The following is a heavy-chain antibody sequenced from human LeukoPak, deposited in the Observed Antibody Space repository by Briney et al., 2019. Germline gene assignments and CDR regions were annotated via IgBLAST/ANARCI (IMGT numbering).Heavy chain of an antibody. CDR2: ISSSGSPI. D-gene: IGHD6-13*01. CDR1: GFTFSDSY. CDR3: ARDLGGSSPGNAFDI. J-gene: IGHJ3*02. V-gene: IGHV3-11*04. Sequence: PGGSLRLSCAASGFTFSDSYMNWIRQAPGKGLEWVSYISSSGSPIYYADSVKGRFTISRDNAKNSLYLQMNSLRAEDTAVYYCARDLGGSSPGNAFDIWGQGTMVTVSS.